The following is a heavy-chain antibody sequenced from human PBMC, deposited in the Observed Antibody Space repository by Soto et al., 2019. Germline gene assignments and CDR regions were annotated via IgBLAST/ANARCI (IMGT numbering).Heavy chain of an antibody. CDR3: ARTEDLLWFGEPDYGMDV. V-gene: IGHV1-18*01. Sequence: ASVKVSCKASGYTFTSYGISWVRQAPGQGLEWMGWISAYNGNTNYAQKLQGRGTMTTDTSTSTAYMELRSLRSDDTAVYYCARTEDLLWFGEPDYGMDVWGQGTTVTVSS. CDR2: ISAYNGNT. D-gene: IGHD3-10*01. J-gene: IGHJ6*02. CDR1: GYTFTSYG.